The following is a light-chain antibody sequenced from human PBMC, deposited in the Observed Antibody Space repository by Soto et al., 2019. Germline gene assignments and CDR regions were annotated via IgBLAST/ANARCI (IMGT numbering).Light chain of an antibody. J-gene: IGLJ1*01. V-gene: IGLV2-8*01. CDR1: SRDGGGYNY. Sequence: QSVLTQPPSASGSPGQVVTISCPGNSRDGGGYNYVSWYQQHPGKAPKLMIYEVSKRPSGVPDRFSGSKSGNTASLTVSGLQAEDEADYYCSSYAGSNNFVFGTGTKVTVL. CDR3: SSYAGSNNFV. CDR2: EVS.